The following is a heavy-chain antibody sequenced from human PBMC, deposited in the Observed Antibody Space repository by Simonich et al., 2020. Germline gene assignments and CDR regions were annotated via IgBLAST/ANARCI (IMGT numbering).Heavy chain of an antibody. J-gene: IGHJ4*02. Sequence: EVQLVESGGGSVKPGGSRRPSCAASGFTFSSYWMHGVRQAPGKGLWWVSRINSDRSSTSNADTGKGRFTISRDNAKNTLYLQMNSLRAEDTAVYYCARGGWSSSWYYWGQGTLVTVSS. CDR2: INSDRSST. V-gene: IGHV3-74*01. CDR3: ARGGWSSSWYY. CDR1: GFTFSSYW. D-gene: IGHD6-13*01.